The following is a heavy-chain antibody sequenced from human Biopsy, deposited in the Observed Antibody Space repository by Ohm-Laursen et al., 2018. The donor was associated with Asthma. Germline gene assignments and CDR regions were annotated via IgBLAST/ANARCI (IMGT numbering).Heavy chain of an antibody. CDR2: IIHSGNT. V-gene: IGHV4-34*12. CDR3: ARTFGVASPAAFDV. Sequence: SDTLSLTCSVYGGSFSGHYWTWIRQPPGKGLEWIGEIIHSGNTNYNRSLKSRLTLSVDTPKNQFSLKLSSVTAADTAVYYCARTFGVASPAAFDVWGQGTMVTVSS. CDR1: GGSFSGHY. J-gene: IGHJ3*01. D-gene: IGHD3-3*01.